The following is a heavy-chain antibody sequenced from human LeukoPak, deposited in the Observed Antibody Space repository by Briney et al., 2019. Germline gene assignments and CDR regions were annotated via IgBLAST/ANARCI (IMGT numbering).Heavy chain of an antibody. Sequence: PGGSLRLSCAASGFTFSSYGMHWVRQAPGKGLEWVAFIRYDGSNKYYADSVKGRFTISRDNSKNTLYLQMNSLRAEDTAVYYCAKDSHSGSQRVLNWFDPWGQGTLVTVSS. J-gene: IGHJ5*02. D-gene: IGHD1-26*01. CDR2: IRYDGSNK. CDR3: AKDSHSGSQRVLNWFDP. CDR1: GFTFSSYG. V-gene: IGHV3-30*02.